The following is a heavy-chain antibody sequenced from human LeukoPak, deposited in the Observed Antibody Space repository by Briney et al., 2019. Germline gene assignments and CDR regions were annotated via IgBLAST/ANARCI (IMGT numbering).Heavy chain of an antibody. J-gene: IGHJ4*02. V-gene: IGHV1-2*02. D-gene: IGHD7-27*01. CDR2: INPNSGGT. Sequence: ASVKVSCKASGYTFTGYYMHWVRQAPGQGLEWMGWINPNSGGTNYAQKFQGRVTMTEDTSTDTAYMELSSLRSEDTAVYYCATGDALTWYGDFFDYWGQGTLVTVSS. CDR1: GYTFTGYY. CDR3: ATGDALTWYGDFFDY.